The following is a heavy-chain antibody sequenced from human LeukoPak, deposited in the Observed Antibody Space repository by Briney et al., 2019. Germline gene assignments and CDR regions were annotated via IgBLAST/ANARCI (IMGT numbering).Heavy chain of an antibody. J-gene: IGHJ4*02. CDR3: ARLGSGSNY. CDR1: GDSVSSNSAA. V-gene: IGHV6-1*01. D-gene: IGHD3-10*01. CDR2: TYYRSKWYT. Sequence: SQTLSLTCAISGDSVSSNSAAWIWIRQSPSRGLEWLGRTYYRSKWYTEYAVSVKSRITINPDTSKNQFSLQLSSVNPEDTAVYYCARLGSGSNYWGQGALVTVSS.